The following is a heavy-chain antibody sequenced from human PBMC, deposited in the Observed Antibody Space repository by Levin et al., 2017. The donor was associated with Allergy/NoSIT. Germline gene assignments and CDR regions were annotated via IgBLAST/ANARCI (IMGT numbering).Heavy chain of an antibody. Sequence: GGSLRLSCAASGFSFSTYAMGWVRQAPGEGLEWVSGISDTGGGTYYSDSVKGRFTISRDNSKNTLYLQMHSLRAEDTAIYYCAIRISAWFFDYWGQGTLVTVSS. V-gene: IGHV3-23*01. CDR2: ISDTGGGT. CDR3: AIRISAWFFDY. D-gene: IGHD6-19*01. J-gene: IGHJ4*02. CDR1: GFSFSTYA.